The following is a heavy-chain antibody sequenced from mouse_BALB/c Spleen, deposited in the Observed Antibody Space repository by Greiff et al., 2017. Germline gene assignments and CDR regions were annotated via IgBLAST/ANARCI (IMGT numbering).Heavy chain of an antibody. V-gene: IGHV5-6*01. Sequence: EVKLVESGGDLVKPGGSLKLSCAASGFTFSSYGMSWVRQTPDKRLEWVATISSGGSYTYYPDSVKGRFTISRDNAKNTLYLQMSSLKSEDSAVYYFARNYGNYDYWGQGTTLTVSS. CDR1: GFTFSSYG. J-gene: IGHJ2*01. CDR2: ISSGGSYT. D-gene: IGHD2-1*01. CDR3: ARNYGNYDY.